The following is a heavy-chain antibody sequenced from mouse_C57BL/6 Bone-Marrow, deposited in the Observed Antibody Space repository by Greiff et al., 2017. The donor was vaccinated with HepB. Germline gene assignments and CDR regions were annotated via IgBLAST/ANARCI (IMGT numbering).Heavy chain of an antibody. Sequence: VQLQQSGPELVKPEASVKISCKASGYAFSSSWMNWVKQRPGKGLEWIGRIYPGDGDTNYNGKFKGKATLTADKSSSKAYMQLSSLTSEDSAVYFCARSRYYEGDYWGQGTTLTVSS. D-gene: IGHD1-1*01. CDR2: IYPGDGDT. J-gene: IGHJ2*01. CDR3: ARSRYYEGDY. CDR1: GYAFSSSW. V-gene: IGHV1-82*01.